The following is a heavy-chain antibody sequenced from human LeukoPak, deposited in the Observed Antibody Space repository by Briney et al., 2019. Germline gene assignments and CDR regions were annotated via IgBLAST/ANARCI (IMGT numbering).Heavy chain of an antibody. CDR3: AAGIGGTIFGVVTWEY. V-gene: IGHV1-58*02. J-gene: IGHJ4*02. Sequence: SVKVSCKASGFTFTSSAMQWVRQARGQRLEWIGRIVVGSGNTNYAQKFQERVTITRDMSTSTAYMELSSLRSEDTAVYYCAAGIGGTIFGVVTWEYWGQGTLVTVSS. CDR1: GFTFTSSA. CDR2: IVVGSGNT. D-gene: IGHD3-3*01.